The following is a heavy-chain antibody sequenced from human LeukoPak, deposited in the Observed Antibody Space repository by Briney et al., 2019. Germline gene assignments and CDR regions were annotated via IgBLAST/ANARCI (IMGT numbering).Heavy chain of an antibody. D-gene: IGHD2-2*01. CDR2: TYYRSTWYN. V-gene: IGHV6-1*01. CDR3: ARRLTQYDCFDP. J-gene: IGHJ5*02. CDR1: GDSVSSNSVT. Sequence: SQTLSLTCAISGDSVSSNSVTWNWIRQSPSIGLEWLGRTYYRSTWYNDYAVSVRGRITVNPDTSKNQFSLHLNSVTPEDTAVYYCARRLTQYDCFDPWGQGILVTVSS.